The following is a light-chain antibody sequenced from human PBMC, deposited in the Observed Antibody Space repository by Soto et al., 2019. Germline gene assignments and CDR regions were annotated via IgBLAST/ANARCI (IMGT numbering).Light chain of an antibody. Sequence: EIVMTQSPGTLSVSPGERATLSCRASQSVSGNLAWYQQKPGQAPRLLLYGASTRATGIPARFSGSGSGTEFTPTISSLGSEDFAVYYCQQYNNWPRTFGQGTKVEIK. CDR3: QQYNNWPRT. CDR2: GAS. J-gene: IGKJ1*01. V-gene: IGKV3-15*01. CDR1: QSVSGN.